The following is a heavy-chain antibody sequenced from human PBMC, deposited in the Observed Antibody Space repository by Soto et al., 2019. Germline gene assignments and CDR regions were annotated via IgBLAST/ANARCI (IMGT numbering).Heavy chain of an antibody. CDR2: IFYSGPT. CDR3: ASSTASADLDY. CDR1: GGSITDNY. V-gene: IGHV4-59*08. J-gene: IGHJ4*02. Sequence: SEALSLTCTVSGGSITDNYWNWIRQPPGKGLEWIGYIFYSGPTTYNPSLKGRITISIDASKNQFSLNLRSVTAADTATYYCASSTASADLDYWGQGTLVTVSS. D-gene: IGHD2-8*02.